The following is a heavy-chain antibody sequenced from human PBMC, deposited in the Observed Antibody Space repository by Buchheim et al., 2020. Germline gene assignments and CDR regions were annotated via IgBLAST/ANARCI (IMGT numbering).Heavy chain of an antibody. D-gene: IGHD1-26*01. CDR3: ARRIVGANWDYFDY. CDR1: GGSISSSSYY. V-gene: IGHV4-39*01. CDR2: IYYSGST. Sequence: QLQLQESGPGLVKSSESLSLTCTVSGGSISSSSYYWGWIRQPPGKGLEWVGSIYYSGSTYYNPSLKSRVTISVDTSKNQFSLKLGSVTAADTAVYYFARRIVGANWDYFDYWGQGTL. J-gene: IGHJ4*02.